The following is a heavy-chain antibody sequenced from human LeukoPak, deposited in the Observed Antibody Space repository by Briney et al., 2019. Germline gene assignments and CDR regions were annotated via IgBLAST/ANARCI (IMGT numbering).Heavy chain of an antibody. V-gene: IGHV3-23*01. D-gene: IGHD3-10*01. J-gene: IGHJ4*02. Sequence: EPGGSLRLSCAASGFTFGNYAMSWVRQAPGNGLEWVSGLSGSGGSTYYTDSVKGRFTISRDNSKNTVYLQMNSLKTEDTAVYYCTTSGTPFEYWGQGTLVTVSS. CDR1: GFTFGNYA. CDR3: TTSGTPFEY. CDR2: LSGSGGST.